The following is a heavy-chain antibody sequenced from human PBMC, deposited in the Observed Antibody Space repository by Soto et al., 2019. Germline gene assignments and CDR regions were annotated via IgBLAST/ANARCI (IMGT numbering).Heavy chain of an antibody. V-gene: IGHV4-61*01. CDR3: ARDDGCTHYYYYGMDV. Sequence: QVQLQESGPGLVKPSETLFLTCTVSGGSVSSGSYYWSWIRQPPGKGLEWIGYIYYSESTNYNPPPKCRVTISVGTSKNQFSMKLSSVTAADAAVYYCARDDGCTHYYYYGMDVWGQGTTVTVSS. D-gene: IGHD2-8*01. CDR1: GGSVSSGSYY. CDR2: IYYSEST. J-gene: IGHJ6*02.